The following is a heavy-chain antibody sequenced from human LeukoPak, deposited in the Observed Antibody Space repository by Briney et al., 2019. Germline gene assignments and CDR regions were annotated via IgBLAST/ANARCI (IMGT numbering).Heavy chain of an antibody. V-gene: IGHV3-23*01. D-gene: IGHD7-27*01. CDR2: ITGSGSST. CDR3: AKDGQTGEWELEH. CDR1: GFTFRSHA. Sequence: GSLRLSCAASGFTFRSHAMTWVRQAPGKGLDYVSTITGSGSSTYYANSVKGRFTVSRDNSKNTVYLQMNSLRADDTAIYYCAKDGQTGEWELEHWGQGTLVTVSS. J-gene: IGHJ1*01.